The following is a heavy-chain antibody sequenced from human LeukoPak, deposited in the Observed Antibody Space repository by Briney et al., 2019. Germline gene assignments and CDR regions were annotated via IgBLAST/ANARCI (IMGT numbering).Heavy chain of an antibody. D-gene: IGHD6-13*01. J-gene: IGHJ6*03. CDR2: MNPNSGNT. CDR1: GYTFTSYV. V-gene: IGHV1-8*01. Sequence: GASVKVSCKASGYTFTSYVINRVRQATGQGLEWMGWMNPNSGNTGYAQKFQGRVTMTRNTSISTAYMELRSLRSEDTAVYYCARRQQLVRPYYYYYYMDVWGKGTTVTVSS. CDR3: ARRQQLVRPYYYYYYMDV.